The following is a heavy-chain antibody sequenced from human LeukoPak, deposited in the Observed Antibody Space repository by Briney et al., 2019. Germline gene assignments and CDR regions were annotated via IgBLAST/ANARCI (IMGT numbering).Heavy chain of an antibody. CDR2: INPNSGGT. CDR1: GYTFTGYY. J-gene: IGHJ6*03. Sequence: GASVKVSCKASGYTFTGYYMHWVRQAPGQGLEWMGWINPNSGGTNYAQKLQGRVTMTTDTSTSTAYMELRSLRSDDTAVYYCARGSSSSYYYYMDVWGKGTTVTVSS. V-gene: IGHV1-2*02. CDR3: ARGSSSSYYYYMDV. D-gene: IGHD6-13*01.